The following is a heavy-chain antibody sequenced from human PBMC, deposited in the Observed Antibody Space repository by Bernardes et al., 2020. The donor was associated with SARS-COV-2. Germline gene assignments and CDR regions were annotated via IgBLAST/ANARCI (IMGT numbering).Heavy chain of an antibody. D-gene: IGHD6-19*01. CDR1: GFTFSSYG. Sequence: SLRLSCAASGFTFSSYGMHWVRQAPGKGLEWVAIISYDGNNKYYADSVKGRFTISRDNSKNTLYLQMNSLRPEDTAVYYCAKAGGSVAGTFYYYGMDVWGQGTTVTVSS. CDR2: ISYDGNNK. V-gene: IGHV3-30*18. J-gene: IGHJ6*02. CDR3: AKAGGSVAGTFYYYGMDV.